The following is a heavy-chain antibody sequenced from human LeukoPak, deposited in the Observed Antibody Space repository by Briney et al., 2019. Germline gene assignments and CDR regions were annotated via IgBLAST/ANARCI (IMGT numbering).Heavy chain of an antibody. J-gene: IGHJ4*02. CDR2: IYASGGA. CDR3: VRRHDY. Sequence: GGSLRLSCVASGFDVNDNFMIWVRQAPGQGLEWISIIYASGGAYHSESVKGRFSAFRDTSKNTIFLQMNNLRADDTAMYYCVRRHDYWGQGTLVTVSS. CDR1: GFDVNDNF. V-gene: IGHV3-53*01.